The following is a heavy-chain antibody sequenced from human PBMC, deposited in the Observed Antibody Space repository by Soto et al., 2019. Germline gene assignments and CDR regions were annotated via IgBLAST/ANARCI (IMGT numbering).Heavy chain of an antibody. Sequence: EVHLLESGGGLVQPGGSLRLSCAASGFTFSTYAMSWVRQAPGKGLEWVSSISGTGGSTNYADSVKGRFTISRDNSKKTLFLQMNSLRAEDTAVYYCAIAPSYWGQGTLVTVSS. CDR1: GFTFSTYA. CDR2: ISGTGGST. J-gene: IGHJ4*02. V-gene: IGHV3-23*01. CDR3: AIAPSY.